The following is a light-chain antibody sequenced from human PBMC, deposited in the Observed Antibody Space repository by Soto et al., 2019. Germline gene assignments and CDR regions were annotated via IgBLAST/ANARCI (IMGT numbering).Light chain of an antibody. CDR2: DAS. CDR3: QQYNNWPPSFA. Sequence: EIVLTQSPATLSLSPGERATLSCRASQSVSSYLAWYQQKPGQAPRLLIYDASNRATGIPARFSGSGSGTDFTLTISSLEPEDFAVYYCQQYNNWPPSFAFGPGTKVDIK. V-gene: IGKV3-11*01. CDR1: QSVSSY. J-gene: IGKJ3*01.